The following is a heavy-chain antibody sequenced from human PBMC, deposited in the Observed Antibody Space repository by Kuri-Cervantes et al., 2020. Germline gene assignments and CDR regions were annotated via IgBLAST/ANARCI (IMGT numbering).Heavy chain of an antibody. CDR1: GFTFSSYW. CDR2: INSDGSST. Sequence: GESLKISCAASGFTFSSYWMHWVRQAPGKGLVWVSRINSDGSSTSYADSVKGRFTISRDNAKNTLYLQMNSLRAEDTAVYYCARVDTAMVDKFFDYWGQGTLVTVSS. J-gene: IGHJ4*02. V-gene: IGHV3-74*01. D-gene: IGHD5-18*01. CDR3: ARVDTAMVDKFFDY.